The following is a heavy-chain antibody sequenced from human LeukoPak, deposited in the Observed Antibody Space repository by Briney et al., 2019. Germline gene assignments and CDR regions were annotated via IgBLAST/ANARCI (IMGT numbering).Heavy chain of an antibody. V-gene: IGHV3-30*02. CDR2: IRYDGSNK. J-gene: IGHJ4*02. D-gene: IGHD6-6*01. CDR1: GFTFSSYG. Sequence: GGSLRLSCAASGFTFSSYGIHWVRQAPGKGLEWVAFIRYDGSNKYYADSVKGRFTISRDNSKNTLYLQMNSLRAEDTAVYYCARTLIEYSVSSCYFDYWGQGTLVTVSS. CDR3: ARTLIEYSVSSCYFDY.